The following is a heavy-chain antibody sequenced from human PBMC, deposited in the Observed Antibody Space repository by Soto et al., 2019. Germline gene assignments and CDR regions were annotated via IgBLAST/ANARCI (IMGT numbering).Heavy chain of an antibody. D-gene: IGHD6-6*01. CDR2: ISWDGGST. CDR3: AKDIYSSSSLVWYYYGMDV. CDR1: GFTFDDYT. J-gene: IGHJ6*02. V-gene: IGHV3-43*01. Sequence: GGSLRLSCAASGFTFDDYTMHWVRQAPGKGLEWVSLISWDGGSTYYADSVKGRFTISRDNSKNSLYLQMNSLRTEDTALYYCAKDIYSSSSLVWYYYGMDVWGQGTTVTVSS.